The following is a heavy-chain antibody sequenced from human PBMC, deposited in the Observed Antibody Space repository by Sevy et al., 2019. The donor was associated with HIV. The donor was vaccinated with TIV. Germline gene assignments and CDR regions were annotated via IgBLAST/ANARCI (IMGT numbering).Heavy chain of an antibody. CDR2: ISYDGSNK. CDR1: GFTFSSYA. Sequence: GGSLRLSCAASGFTFSSYAMHWVRQAPGKGLQWVAVISYDGSNKYYADSVKGRFTISRDNSKNTLYLQMNSLRAEDTAVYYCARARGYSYGGDAFDIWGQRTMVTVSS. V-gene: IGHV3-30-3*01. J-gene: IGHJ3*02. CDR3: ARARGYSYGGDAFDI. D-gene: IGHD5-18*01.